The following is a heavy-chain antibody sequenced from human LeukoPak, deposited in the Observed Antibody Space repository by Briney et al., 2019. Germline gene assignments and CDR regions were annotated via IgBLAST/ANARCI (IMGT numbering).Heavy chain of an antibody. CDR2: VDPEEGEA. CDR3: ATGVNVAYYNVPGNDYRGIDP. J-gene: IGHJ5*02. CDR1: GYTFTDHY. Sequence: GATVKISCKASGYTFTDHYIHWLQQAPGKGLEWVGRVDPEEGEAISAQKFQDRVTITADTSTDTAYLELTSLTSDDTAIYYCATGVNVAYYNVPGNDYRGIDPWGPGTLVTVSS. D-gene: IGHD3-10*02. V-gene: IGHV1-69-2*01.